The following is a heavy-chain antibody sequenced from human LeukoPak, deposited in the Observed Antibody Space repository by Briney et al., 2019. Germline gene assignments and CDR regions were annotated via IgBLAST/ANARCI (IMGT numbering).Heavy chain of an antibody. CDR3: AKMKGQRLNDYCMDV. CDR2: MTGSGGSS. V-gene: IGHV3-23*01. Sequence: PGGSLRLYCEASGLAFRNFAMSWVRQAPGKGLEWVSGMTGSGGSSYYADSVKGRFTISRDNAKNALYLQMNSLRADDTALYYCAKMKGQRLNDYCMDVWGKGTTVTVSS. J-gene: IGHJ6*03. CDR1: GLAFRNFA.